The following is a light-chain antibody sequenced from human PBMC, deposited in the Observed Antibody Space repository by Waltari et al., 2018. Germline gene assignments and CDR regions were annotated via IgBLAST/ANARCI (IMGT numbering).Light chain of an antibody. CDR2: AAS. Sequence: DIQLTQSPSSLSASVGDRVTIPCRASQSISSYLNWYQKKPGKAPKLLIYAASSLQSGVPSRFSGSGSGTDFTLTISSLQPEDFATYYCQQSYSTPKTFGQGTKVEIK. V-gene: IGKV1-39*01. J-gene: IGKJ1*01. CDR3: QQSYSTPKT. CDR1: QSISSY.